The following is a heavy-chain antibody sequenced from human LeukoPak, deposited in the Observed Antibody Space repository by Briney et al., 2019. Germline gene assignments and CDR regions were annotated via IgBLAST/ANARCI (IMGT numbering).Heavy chain of an antibody. CDR1: GGSISSSSYH. Sequence: SETLSLTCTVSGGSISSSSYHWCWILQPPGNGLEWIGSIYYSGSTYYNPSLKSRVTVSVDTSKNQFSLKLSSVTAADTAVYYCARYSTSSGWFDPWGQGTLVTVSS. J-gene: IGHJ5*02. D-gene: IGHD6-6*01. V-gene: IGHV4-39*01. CDR3: ARYSTSSGWFDP. CDR2: IYYSGST.